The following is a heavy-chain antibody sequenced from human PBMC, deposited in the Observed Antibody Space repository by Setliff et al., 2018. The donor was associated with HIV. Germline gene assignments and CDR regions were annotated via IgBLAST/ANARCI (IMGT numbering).Heavy chain of an antibody. D-gene: IGHD3-10*01. V-gene: IGHV4-34*01. CDR2: INRSGST. CDR3: VRRVSHGSQPSYFDY. CDR1: GGSFSSYS. Sequence: SETLSLTCAVYGGSFSSYSWTWIRQPPGKGLEWIGEINRSGSTNYNPSLKSRVTISVDTSKNQFSLKLSSVTAADTAVYFCVRRVSHGSQPSYFDYWGQGTLVTVSS. J-gene: IGHJ4*02.